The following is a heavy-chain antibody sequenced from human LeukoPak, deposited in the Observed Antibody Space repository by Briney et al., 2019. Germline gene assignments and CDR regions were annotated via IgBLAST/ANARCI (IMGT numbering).Heavy chain of an antibody. D-gene: IGHD2-15*01. CDR1: GGTFSSYA. CDR2: MNPNSGNT. J-gene: IGHJ4*02. CDR3: ARTLRRSGGSCYSGY. V-gene: IGHV1-8*02. Sequence: ASVKVSCKASGGTFSSYAISWVRQAPGQGLEWMGWMNPNSGNTGYAQKFQGRVTMTRNTSISTAYMELSSLRSEDTAVYYCARTLRRSGGSCYSGYWGQGTLVTVSS.